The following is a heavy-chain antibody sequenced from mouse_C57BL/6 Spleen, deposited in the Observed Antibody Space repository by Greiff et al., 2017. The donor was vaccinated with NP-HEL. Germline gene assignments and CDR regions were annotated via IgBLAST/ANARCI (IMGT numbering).Heavy chain of an antibody. D-gene: IGHD4-1*01. V-gene: IGHV3-6*01. CDR1: GYSITSGYY. Sequence: VQLQQSGPGLVKPSQSLSLTCSVTGYSITSGYYWNWIRQFPGNKLEWMGYISYDGSNNYNPSLKNRISITRDTSKNQFFLKLNSVTTEDTATYYCARSWDHYFDYWGQGTTLTVSS. CDR2: ISYDGSN. J-gene: IGHJ2*01. CDR3: ARSWDHYFDY.